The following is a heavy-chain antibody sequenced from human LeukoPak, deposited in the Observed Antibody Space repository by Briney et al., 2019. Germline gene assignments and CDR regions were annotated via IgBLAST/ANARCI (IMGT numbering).Heavy chain of an antibody. V-gene: IGHV1-18*01. CDR3: AREGLVVVPAATQPLDP. CDR2: ISAYNGNT. CDR1: GYTFTSYG. D-gene: IGHD2-2*01. Sequence: ASVKVSCKASGYTFTSYGISWVRQAPGQGLEWMGWISAYNGNTNYAQKLQGRVTMTTDTSTSTAYMELRSLRSDDTAVYYCAREGLVVVPAATQPLDPWGQGTLVTVSS. J-gene: IGHJ5*02.